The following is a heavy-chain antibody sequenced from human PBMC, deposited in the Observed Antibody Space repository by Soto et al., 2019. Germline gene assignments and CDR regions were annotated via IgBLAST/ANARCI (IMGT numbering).Heavy chain of an antibody. CDR3: ARTGNDSSGHYYDYYYGMDA. CDR2: IYYSGST. Sequence: SETLSLTCTVSGGSISSYYWSWIRQPPGKGLEWIGYIYYSGSTNYNPSLKSRVTISVDTSKNQFSLKLSSVTAADTAVYYCARTGNDSSGHYYDYYYGMDAWGQGTTVTVSS. V-gene: IGHV4-59*01. D-gene: IGHD3-22*01. J-gene: IGHJ6*02. CDR1: GGSISSYY.